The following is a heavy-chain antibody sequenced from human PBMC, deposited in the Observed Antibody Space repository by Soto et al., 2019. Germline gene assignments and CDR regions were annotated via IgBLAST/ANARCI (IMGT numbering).Heavy chain of an antibody. D-gene: IGHD6-13*01. CDR2: IYYSGST. J-gene: IGHJ4*02. CDR3: ATAGGIAAQYSFDY. Sequence: PSETLSLTCTVSGGSISSSSYYWGWIRQPPGKGLEWIGSIYYSGSTYYNPSLKSRVTISVDTSKNQFSLKLSSVTAADTAVYYCATAGGIAAQYSFDYWGEATMVTVYS. CDR1: GGSISSSSYY. V-gene: IGHV4-39*01.